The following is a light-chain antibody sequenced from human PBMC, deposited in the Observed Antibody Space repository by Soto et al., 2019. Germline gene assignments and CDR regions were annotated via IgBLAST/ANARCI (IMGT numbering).Light chain of an antibody. V-gene: IGLV2-11*01. CDR3: SSYGGRNTYV. CDR1: SSDVGGYNY. J-gene: IGLJ1*01. CDR2: DVI. Sequence: QSALTQPRSASGAPGQSITISCTGTSSDVGGYNYVSWYQQHPAKAPKLIIFDVIKRPSGVPNRFSGSKSGNTSSLTISGLPDEDEADYYLSSYGGRNTYVFGTGTKLTVL.